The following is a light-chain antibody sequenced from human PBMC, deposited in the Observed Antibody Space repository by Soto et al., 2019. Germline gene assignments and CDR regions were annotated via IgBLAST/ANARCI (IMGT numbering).Light chain of an antibody. J-gene: IGKJ5*01. CDR3: QLYGISPH. CDR2: LGS. CDR1: QNLRHFNGYNY. V-gene: IGKV2-28*01. Sequence: DIVMTQSPLSLPVTPGEPASISCRSSQNLRHFNGYNYVDWYLQKPGQSPQLLIYLGSNRATGIPDRFSGSASGTDFTLTINRLEPEDFAVYYCQLYGISPHFGQGTRLEI.